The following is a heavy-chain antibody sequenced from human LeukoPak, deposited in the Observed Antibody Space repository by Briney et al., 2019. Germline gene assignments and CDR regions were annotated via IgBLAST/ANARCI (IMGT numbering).Heavy chain of an antibody. CDR3: ARFPWARRAAAGDY. Sequence: SETLSLTCAVYGGSFSGYYWSWIRQPPGKGLEWIGEINHSGSTNYNPSLKSRVTISVDTSENQFSLKLSSVTAADTAVYYCARFPWARRAAAGDYWGQGTLVTVSS. CDR1: GGSFSGYY. D-gene: IGHD6-13*01. J-gene: IGHJ4*02. CDR2: INHSGST. V-gene: IGHV4-34*01.